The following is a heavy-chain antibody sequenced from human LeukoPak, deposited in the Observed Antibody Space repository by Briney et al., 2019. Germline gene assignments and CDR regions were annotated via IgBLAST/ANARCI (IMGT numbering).Heavy chain of an antibody. CDR2: ISYDGSNK. V-gene: IGHV3-30-3*01. CDR1: GFTFSSYA. Sequence: GGSLRLSCAASGFTFSSYAMHWVRQAPGKGLEWVAVISYDGSNKYYADSVKGRFTISRDNSKNTLYLQMNSLRAEDTAVYYCARPEAVAAFFDYWGQGTLVTVSS. CDR3: ARPEAVAAFFDY. J-gene: IGHJ4*02. D-gene: IGHD6-19*01.